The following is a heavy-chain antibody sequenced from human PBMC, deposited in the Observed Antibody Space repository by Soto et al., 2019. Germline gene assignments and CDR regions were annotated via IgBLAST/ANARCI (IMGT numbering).Heavy chain of an antibody. Sequence: ESGGGVVQPGRSLRLSCAASGFTFSSYGMHWVRQAPGKGLEWVAVIWYDGSNKYYADSVKGPFTISRDNSKNTLYLQMNSLRAEDTAVYYCARAGDYDILTGHLDVWGQGTTVTVSS. J-gene: IGHJ6*02. D-gene: IGHD3-9*01. CDR1: GFTFSSYG. CDR3: ARAGDYDILTGHLDV. CDR2: IWYDGSNK. V-gene: IGHV3-33*01.